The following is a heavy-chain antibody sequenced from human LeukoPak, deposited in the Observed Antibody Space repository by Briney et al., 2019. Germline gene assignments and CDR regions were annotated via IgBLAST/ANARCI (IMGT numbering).Heavy chain of an antibody. CDR3: ARDLMVRGVDYFDY. J-gene: IGHJ4*02. CDR2: IKQDGSEK. Sequence: GGSLRLSCAASGFTFSSYWMRWVRQAPGKGLEWVANIKQDGSEKYYVDSVKGRFTISRDNAKNSLYLQMNSLRAEDTAVYYCARDLMVRGVDYFDYWGQGTLVTVSS. D-gene: IGHD3-10*01. V-gene: IGHV3-7*01. CDR1: GFTFSSYW.